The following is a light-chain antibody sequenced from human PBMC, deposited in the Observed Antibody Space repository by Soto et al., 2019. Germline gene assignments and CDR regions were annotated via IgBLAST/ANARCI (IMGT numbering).Light chain of an antibody. CDR2: GAS. J-gene: IGKJ5*01. CDR1: QSINSF. V-gene: IGKV3-11*01. Sequence: EIVLSQSPGTLSLSPGEGPTLSCRASQSINSFLAWYQQRRGQAPRLLIHGASNRATGIPDRFSGSGSGTDFTLIISSLDPEDFAIYYCLQRSNWPSITFGQGTRLEIK. CDR3: LQRSNWPSIT.